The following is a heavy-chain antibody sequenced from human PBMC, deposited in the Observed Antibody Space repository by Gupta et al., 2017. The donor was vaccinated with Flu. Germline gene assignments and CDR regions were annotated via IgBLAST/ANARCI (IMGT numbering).Heavy chain of an antibody. Sequence: QVQLVESGGGVVQPGRSLRLSCAASGFTFSSYGMHWVRQAPGKGLEWVAVISYDGSNKYYADSVKGRFTISRDNSKNTLYLQMNSLRAEDTAVYYCAKDIDYGGNSPIDYWGQGTLVTVSS. D-gene: IGHD4-17*01. J-gene: IGHJ4*02. V-gene: IGHV3-30*18. CDR2: ISYDGSNK. CDR1: GFTFSSYG. CDR3: AKDIDYGGNSPIDY.